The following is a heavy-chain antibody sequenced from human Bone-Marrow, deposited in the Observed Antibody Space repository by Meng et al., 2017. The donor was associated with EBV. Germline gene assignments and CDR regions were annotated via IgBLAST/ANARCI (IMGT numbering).Heavy chain of an antibody. CDR2: IWYDGSNK. CDR1: GFTFSSYG. Sequence: QVQLVESGGGVVQPGRSLRLSCAASGFTFSSYGMHWVRQAPGKGLEWVAVIWYDGSNKYYADSVKGRFTISRDNSKNTLYLQMNSLRAEDTAVYYCARVPKDDFWSGLDYWGQGTLFTVSS. CDR3: ARVPKDDFWSGLDY. D-gene: IGHD3-3*01. V-gene: IGHV3-33*01. J-gene: IGHJ4*02.